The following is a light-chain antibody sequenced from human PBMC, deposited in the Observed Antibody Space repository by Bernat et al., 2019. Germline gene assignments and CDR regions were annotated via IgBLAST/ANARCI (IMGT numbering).Light chain of an antibody. CDR3: SSFTGSTTLVFV. CDR1: SSDVGGYNY. J-gene: IGLJ1*01. Sequence: QSALTQPASVSGSPGQSITISCTGTSSDVGGYNYVSWYQHHPDKAPKLIIYHVSSRPSGVSNRFSGSKSDNTASLTISGLQADDEADYYCSSFTGSTTLVFVFGSGTKVTVL. V-gene: IGLV2-14*03. CDR2: HVS.